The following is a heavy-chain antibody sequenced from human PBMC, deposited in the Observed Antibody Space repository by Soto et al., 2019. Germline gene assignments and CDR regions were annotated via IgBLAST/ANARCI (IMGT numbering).Heavy chain of an antibody. V-gene: IGHV4-59*01. CDR1: GGSISSYY. CDR3: ARDQSGNDYLDY. J-gene: IGHJ4*02. CDR2: IYYSGST. D-gene: IGHD5-12*01. Sequence: SETLSLTCTVSGGSISSYYWSWIRQPPGKGLEWIGYIYYSGSTNYNPSLKNRVTISVDTSKNQFSLKLSSVTAADTAVYYCARDQSGNDYLDYWGQGTLVTVSS.